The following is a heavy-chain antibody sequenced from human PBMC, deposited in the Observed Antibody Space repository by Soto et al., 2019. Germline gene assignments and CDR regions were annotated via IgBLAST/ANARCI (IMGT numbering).Heavy chain of an antibody. D-gene: IGHD6-19*01. V-gene: IGHV4-4*02. CDR2: IFQSGST. Sequence: SETLSLTCGVSAGTIRSPYWWTWVRQPPGKGLEWIGEIFQSGSTNYTPSLESRVTISVDKSKNQFSLTLTSVTAADTAVYFCARGRGRYSSGWSWFDPWGQGILVTVSS. CDR1: AGTIRSPYW. CDR3: ARGRGRYSSGWSWFDP. J-gene: IGHJ5*02.